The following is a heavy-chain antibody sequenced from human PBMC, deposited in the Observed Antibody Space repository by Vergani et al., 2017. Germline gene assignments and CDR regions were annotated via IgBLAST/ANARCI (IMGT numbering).Heavy chain of an antibody. V-gene: IGHV1-18*01. D-gene: IGHD1-14*01. CDR2: ISTYDGDT. CDR3: ARNPSNSAGGNIYSDS. CDR1: GYTFTKYA. J-gene: IGHJ4*02. Sequence: QVQLVQSGGEVKKPGASVKVSCKGYGYTFTKYAITWVRQAPGKGLEWMGWISTYDGDTNYAQNFQGRVTMTKDTSTTTAYMELRSLRSADTAVYFCARNPSNSAGGNIYSDSWSQGTLVTVSS.